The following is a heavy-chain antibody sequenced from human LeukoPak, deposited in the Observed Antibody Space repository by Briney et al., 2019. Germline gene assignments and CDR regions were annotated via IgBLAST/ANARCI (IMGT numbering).Heavy chain of an antibody. J-gene: IGHJ2*01. V-gene: IGHV4-39*01. D-gene: IGHD2-15*01. Sequence: SETLSLTCTVSGGSISSSSYYWGWIRQPPGKGLEWIGSIFYSGSTYNNPSLKSRVTISVDTSKNQFSLKLSSVTAADTAVYYCARQSRSQEYLDPWGRGTLVTVSS. CDR3: ARQSRSQEYLDP. CDR2: IFYSGST. CDR1: GGSISSSSYY.